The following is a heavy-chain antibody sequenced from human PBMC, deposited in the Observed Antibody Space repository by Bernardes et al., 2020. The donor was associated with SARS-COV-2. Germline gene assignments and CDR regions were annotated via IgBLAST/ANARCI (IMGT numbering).Heavy chain of an antibody. J-gene: IGHJ2*01. Sequence: GGSLRLSCAASGFTFTVNGMHWFRQAPGKGLEWVAFLSQDATHKIYADSVKGRFTISRDISKTTLYLQMNGLRPEDKAIYFCAKDQGYWGKFGLWGRGTLVTVSA. V-gene: IGHV3-30*02. CDR2: LSQDATHK. D-gene: IGHD7-27*01. CDR3: AKDQGYWGKFGL. CDR1: GFTFTVNG.